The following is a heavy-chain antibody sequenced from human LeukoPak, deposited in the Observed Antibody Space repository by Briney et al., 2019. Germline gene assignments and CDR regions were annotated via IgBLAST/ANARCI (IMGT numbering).Heavy chain of an antibody. D-gene: IGHD2-21*01. CDR3: ARRRLRPSYGMDV. V-gene: IGHV3-66*04. Sequence: GGSLRLSCAASGFTVSSNYMSWVRQAPGKGLEWVSVIYSGGSTYYADSEKGRFTISRDNSKNTLYLRMNNLRAEDTAVYYCARRRLRPSYGMDVWGQGTTVTVSS. CDR1: GFTVSSNY. CDR2: IYSGGST. J-gene: IGHJ6*02.